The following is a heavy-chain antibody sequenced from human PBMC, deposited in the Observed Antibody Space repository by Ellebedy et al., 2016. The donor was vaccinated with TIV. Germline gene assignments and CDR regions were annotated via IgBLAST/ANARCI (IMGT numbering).Heavy chain of an antibody. Sequence: ASVKVSCXASGYTFTGYYMHWVRQAPGQGLEWMGWINPNSGGTNYAQKFQGRVTMTRDTSISTAYMELSRLRSDDTAVYYCARDVGFGELFRKPNNWFDPWGQGTLVTVSS. D-gene: IGHD3-10*01. CDR1: GYTFTGYY. V-gene: IGHV1-2*02. J-gene: IGHJ5*02. CDR2: INPNSGGT. CDR3: ARDVGFGELFRKPNNWFDP.